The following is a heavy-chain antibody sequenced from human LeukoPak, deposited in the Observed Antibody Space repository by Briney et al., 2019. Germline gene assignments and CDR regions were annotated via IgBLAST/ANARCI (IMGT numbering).Heavy chain of an antibody. CDR2: ISGSGGST. V-gene: IGHV3-23*01. J-gene: IGHJ4*02. D-gene: IGHD6-13*01. CDR3: AKCIQFSSWHYFPLDY. Sequence: PGGSLRPSCAASGFTFSSYAMSWVRQAPGKGLEWVSAISGSGGSTYYADSVKGRFTISRDNSKNTLYLQMNSLRAEDTAVYYCAKCIQFSSWHYFPLDYWGQGTLVTVSS. CDR1: GFTFSSYA.